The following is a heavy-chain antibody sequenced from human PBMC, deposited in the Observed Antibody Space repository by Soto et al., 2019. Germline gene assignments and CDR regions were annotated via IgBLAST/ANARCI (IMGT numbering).Heavy chain of an antibody. CDR3: ARDSAYCISTSCSQGDY. Sequence: GASVKVSCKASGYTFTSNAIHWVRQAPGQRPEWMGWINVGNGNTKLSQNFQGRVTMTRNTSISTAYMELSSLRSEDTAVYYCARDSAYCISTSCSQGDYWGQGTLVTVSS. V-gene: IGHV1-3*01. J-gene: IGHJ4*02. D-gene: IGHD2-2*01. CDR2: INVGNGNT. CDR1: GYTFTSNA.